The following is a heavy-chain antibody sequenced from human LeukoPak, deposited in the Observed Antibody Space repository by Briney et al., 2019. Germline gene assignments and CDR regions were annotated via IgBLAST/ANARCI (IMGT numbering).Heavy chain of an antibody. V-gene: IGHV3-23*01. CDR2: ISGSGGST. D-gene: IGHD1-1*01. Sequence: GGSLRLSCAAPGFTFSSYAMSWVRQAPGKGLEWVSAISGSGGSTYYADSVQGRFTISRDNAKNSLFLQMNSLRAEDTAVYYCARTGTTSIDYWGQGTLVTVSS. CDR3: ARTGTTSIDY. J-gene: IGHJ4*02. CDR1: GFTFSSYA.